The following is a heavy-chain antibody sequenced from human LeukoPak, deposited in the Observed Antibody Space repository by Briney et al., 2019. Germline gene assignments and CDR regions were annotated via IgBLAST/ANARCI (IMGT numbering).Heavy chain of an antibody. CDR3: AREGGHCSSTSCSSYYFDY. D-gene: IGHD2-2*03. J-gene: IGHJ4*02. V-gene: IGHV3-30*04. CDR2: ISYDGSNK. CDR1: GFTFSSYD. Sequence: GGSLRLSCAASGFTFSSYDMHWVRQAPGKGLEWVAVISYDGSNKYYADSVKGRFTISRDNSKNTLYLQMNSLRAEDTAVYYCAREGGHCSSTSCSSYYFDYWGQGTLVTVSS.